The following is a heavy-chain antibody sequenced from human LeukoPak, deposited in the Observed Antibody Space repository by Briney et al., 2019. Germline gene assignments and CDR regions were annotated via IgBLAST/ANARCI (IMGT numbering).Heavy chain of an antibody. CDR3: ARVGSSGYYYY. CDR2: IYYSGST. D-gene: IGHD3-22*01. J-gene: IGHJ4*02. CDR1: GGSISSGGYY. Sequence: SETLSLTCTVSGGSISSGGYYWSWIRQHPGKGLEWIGYIYYSGSTYYNPSLKSRVTISVDTSKNQFSLKLSSVTAADTAVYYCARVGSSGYYYYWGQGTLVTVSS. V-gene: IGHV4-31*03.